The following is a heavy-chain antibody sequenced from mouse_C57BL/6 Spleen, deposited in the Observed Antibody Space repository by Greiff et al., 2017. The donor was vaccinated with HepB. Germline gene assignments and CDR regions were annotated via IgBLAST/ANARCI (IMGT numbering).Heavy chain of an antibody. Sequence: LQESGAELVRPGTSVKVSCKASGYAFTNYLIEWVKQRPGQGLEWIGVINPGSGGTNYNEKFKGKATLTADKSSSTAYMQLSSLTSEDSAVYFCAGDYDERTFAYWGQGTLVTVSA. D-gene: IGHD2-4*01. CDR3: AGDYDERTFAY. CDR2: INPGSGGT. V-gene: IGHV1-54*01. CDR1: GYAFTNYL. J-gene: IGHJ3*01.